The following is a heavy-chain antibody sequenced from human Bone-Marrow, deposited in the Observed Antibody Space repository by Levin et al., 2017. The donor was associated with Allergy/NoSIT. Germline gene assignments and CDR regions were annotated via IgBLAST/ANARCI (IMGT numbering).Heavy chain of an antibody. CDR2: IDPDRGDT. Sequence: PGESLKISCKTSGYTFTKYYMHWVRQAPGQGLEWLGCIDPDRGDTTYAEKFQGRVTMTRDASISTVYMELIRLTSDDTATFYCARVIGERYTSLLDLWGQGTLVTVSS. D-gene: IGHD3-3*01. CDR3: ARVIGERYTSLLDL. V-gene: IGHV1-2*02. J-gene: IGHJ4*02. CDR1: GYTFTKYY.